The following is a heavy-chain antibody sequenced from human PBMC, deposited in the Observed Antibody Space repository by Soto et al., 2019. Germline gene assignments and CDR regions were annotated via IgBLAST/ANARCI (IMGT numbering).Heavy chain of an antibody. CDR3: ARRSGDRWNFDY. V-gene: IGHV4-59*01. D-gene: IGHD2-15*01. CDR1: GGSLSSYY. J-gene: IGHJ4*02. CDR2: IYYTGST. Sequence: SETLSLTCTVSGGSLSSYYWSWIRQPPGKGLEWIGYIYYTGSTNYNPSLKSRVTISLDTSKNQFSLNLSSVTAADTAVYYCARRSGDRWNFDYWGQGTLVTVSS.